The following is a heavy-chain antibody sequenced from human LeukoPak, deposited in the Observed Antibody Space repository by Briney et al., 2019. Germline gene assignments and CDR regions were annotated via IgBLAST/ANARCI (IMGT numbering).Heavy chain of an antibody. V-gene: IGHV1-2*06. Sequence: GASVKVSCKTSGYTFTGYYMHWVRQAPGQGLEWMGRINPNSGGTNYAQKFQGRVTMTRDTSISIAYMELSRLRSDDTAVYYCARERRFNSMIVVVLFDYWGQGTLVTVSS. CDR2: INPNSGGT. D-gene: IGHD3-22*01. J-gene: IGHJ4*02. CDR1: GYTFTGYY. CDR3: ARERRFNSMIVVVLFDY.